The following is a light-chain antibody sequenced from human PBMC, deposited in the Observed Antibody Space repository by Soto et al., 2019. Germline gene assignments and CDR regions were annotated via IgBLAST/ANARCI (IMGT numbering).Light chain of an antibody. J-gene: IGKJ5*01. CDR3: QQANIFPIT. CDR1: QGLSSW. Sequence: DIQLTQSPSSVSASVGDRVTITCRASQGLSSWLAWYQQKPGKAPKLLIYAASTLQSGVQSRFSGSGSGTDFTLTISSLQPEDFATYYCQQANIFPITFGQGTRLEIK. V-gene: IGKV1D-12*01. CDR2: AAS.